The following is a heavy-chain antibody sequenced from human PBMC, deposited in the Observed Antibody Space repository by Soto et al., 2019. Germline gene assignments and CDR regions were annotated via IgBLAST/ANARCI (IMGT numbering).Heavy chain of an antibody. D-gene: IGHD4-17*01. Sequence: SETLSLTCTVSGGSISSYYWSWIRQPPGKGLEWIGYIYYSGSTNYNPSLKSRVTISVDTSKNKFSLKLSSVTAADTAVYYCARRSNDYGDYYYYYYMDVWGKGTTVTVSS. CDR3: ARRSNDYGDYYYYYYMDV. V-gene: IGHV4-59*08. CDR2: IYYSGST. J-gene: IGHJ6*03. CDR1: GGSISSYY.